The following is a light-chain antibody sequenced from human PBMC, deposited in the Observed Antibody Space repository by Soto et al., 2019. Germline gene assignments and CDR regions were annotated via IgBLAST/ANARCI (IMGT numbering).Light chain of an antibody. J-gene: IGLJ1*01. CDR3: AAWDDSLSGHYV. CDR2: RNN. V-gene: IGLV1-47*01. CDR1: TSNIGTNY. Sequence: QSVLTQPPSASGTPGQRVTISCSGGTSNIGTNYVYWYHQLPGTAPKLLISRNNQRPSGVPDRFSGSKSGTSASLAISGLRSEDEGDYYCAAWDDSLSGHYVFGTGTKVTVL.